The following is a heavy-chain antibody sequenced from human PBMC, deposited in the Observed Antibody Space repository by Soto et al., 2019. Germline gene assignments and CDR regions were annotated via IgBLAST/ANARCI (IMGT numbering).Heavy chain of an antibody. D-gene: IGHD3-3*01. J-gene: IGHJ4*02. CDR3: TTPVLPLRFLEWLSRGSFDY. Sequence: GGSLRLSCAASGFTFSNAWMSWVRQAPGKGLEWVGRIKSKTDGGTTDYAAPVKGRFTISRDDSKNTLYLQMNSLKTEDTAVYYCTTPVLPLRFLEWLSRGSFDYWGQGTLVTVSS. V-gene: IGHV3-15*01. CDR2: IKSKTDGGTT. CDR1: GFTFSNAW.